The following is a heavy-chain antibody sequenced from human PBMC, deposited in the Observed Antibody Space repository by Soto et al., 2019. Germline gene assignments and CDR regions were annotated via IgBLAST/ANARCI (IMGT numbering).Heavy chain of an antibody. CDR2: IYNSGNT. J-gene: IGHJ5*01. D-gene: IGHD1-26*01. CDR1: GGSISSFNC. V-gene: IGHV4-4*02. Sequence: QLRQSGPGLVKPSGTLSLPCAVSGGSISSFNCWLWVRQAQGKGLWGIGEIYNSGNTYYNPSLKGRVTITVDKSNNQFSLKLNSVTAADTAVYYCATLPPRVVASLLPIPTWGQGTLVTVSS. CDR3: ATLPPRVVASLLPIPT.